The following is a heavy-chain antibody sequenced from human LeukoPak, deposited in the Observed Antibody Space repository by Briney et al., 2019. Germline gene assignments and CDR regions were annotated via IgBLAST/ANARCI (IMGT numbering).Heavy chain of an antibody. CDR3: ATTYSSGYDAFDI. CDR1: GGSFSGYY. J-gene: IGHJ3*02. CDR2: IYYSGST. V-gene: IGHV4-59*01. Sequence: SETLSLTCAVYGGSFSGYYWSWIRQPPGKGLEWIGYIYYSGSTNYNPSLKSRVTISVDTSKNQFSLKLSSVTAADTAVYYCATTYSSGYDAFDIWGQGTMVTVSS. D-gene: IGHD6-19*01.